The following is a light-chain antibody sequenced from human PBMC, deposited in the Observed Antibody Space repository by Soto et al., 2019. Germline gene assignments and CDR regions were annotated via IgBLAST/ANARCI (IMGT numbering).Light chain of an antibody. V-gene: IGKV3-20*01. J-gene: IGKJ5*01. CDR2: GAS. CDR1: QSVSSSY. CDR3: QQYGSSPRT. Sequence: EIVLTQSPGTLSLSPGEGATLSCRASQSVSSSYLAWYQQKPGQAPRVLIYGASSRATGIPDRFSGSGSGTDFTLTISRLEPEDFAVYYCQQYGSSPRTFGQGTRLEIK.